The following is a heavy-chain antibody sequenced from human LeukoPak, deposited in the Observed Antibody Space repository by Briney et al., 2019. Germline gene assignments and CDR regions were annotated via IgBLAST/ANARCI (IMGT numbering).Heavy chain of an antibody. CDR3: ARGLVVAGNWFDP. Sequence: ASVKVSCKASGYTFTSYDINWVRQATGQGLEWMGWMNPNCGNTGYAQKFQGRVTMTRNTSISTAYMELSSLRSEDTAVYYCARGLVVAGNWFDPWGQGTLVTVSS. CDR1: GYTFTSYD. J-gene: IGHJ5*02. CDR2: MNPNCGNT. V-gene: IGHV1-8*01. D-gene: IGHD6-19*01.